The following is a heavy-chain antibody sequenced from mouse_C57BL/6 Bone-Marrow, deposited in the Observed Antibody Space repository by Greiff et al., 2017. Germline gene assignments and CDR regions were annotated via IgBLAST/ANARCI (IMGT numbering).Heavy chain of an antibody. D-gene: IGHD1-1*01. CDR1: GYTFTSYW. Sequence: VQLQQSGAELVRPGSSVKLSCKASGYTFTSYWMDWVKQRPGQGLEWIGNIYPSDSETHYNQKFKDKATLTVDKSSSTAYMQLSSLTSEDSAVYYGASGITTVVASADYWGQGTTLTVSS. CDR3: ASGITTVVASADY. J-gene: IGHJ2*01. CDR2: IYPSDSET. V-gene: IGHV1-61*01.